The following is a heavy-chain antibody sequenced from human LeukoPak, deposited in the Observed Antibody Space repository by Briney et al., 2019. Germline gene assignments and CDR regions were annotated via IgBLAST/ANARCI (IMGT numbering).Heavy chain of an antibody. D-gene: IGHD3-10*02. CDR2: ISSSGSTI. CDR1: GFSFSSYA. CDR3: AELGITMIGGV. V-gene: IGHV3-48*03. Sequence: GGSLRLSCAASGFSFSSYAMNWVRQAPGKGLEWVSYISSSGSTIYYADPVKGRFTISRDNAKNSLYLQMNSLRAEDTAVYYCAELGITMIGGVWGKGTTVTISS. J-gene: IGHJ6*04.